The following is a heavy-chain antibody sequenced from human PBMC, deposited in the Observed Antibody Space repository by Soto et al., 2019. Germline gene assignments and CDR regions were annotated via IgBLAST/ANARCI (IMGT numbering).Heavy chain of an antibody. CDR1: GFTFSRYW. CDR3: ARGDTPMITGMDSFDI. J-gene: IGHJ3*02. D-gene: IGHD3-16*01. V-gene: IGHV3-7*01. Sequence: GGSLRLSWAASGFTFSRYWMNWVRQAPGKGLEWVANIKQDGTEKNYVDSVKGRFTISRDNARNSLYLQMDSLRAEDTAVYFCARGDTPMITGMDSFDIWGQGTMVTVSS. CDR2: IKQDGTEK.